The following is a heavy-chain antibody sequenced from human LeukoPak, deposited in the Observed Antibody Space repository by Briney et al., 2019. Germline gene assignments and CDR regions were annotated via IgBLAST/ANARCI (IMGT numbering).Heavy chain of an antibody. D-gene: IGHD1-14*01. V-gene: IGHV3-23*01. Sequence: GGSLRLSCAASGFTFSSYGMNWVRQAPGKGLEWVSAISGSGGNTYYADSVKGRFTISRDNSKNTPYLQMNSLRAEDTALYYCAKPAKTDYADYWGQGTLVTVPS. CDR3: AKPAKTDYADY. CDR2: ISGSGGNT. J-gene: IGHJ4*02. CDR1: GFTFSSYG.